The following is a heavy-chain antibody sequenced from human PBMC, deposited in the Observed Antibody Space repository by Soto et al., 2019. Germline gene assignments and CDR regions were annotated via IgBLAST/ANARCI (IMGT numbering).Heavy chain of an antibody. D-gene: IGHD1-1*01. CDR3: ASPRLSSDGTTRIDY. Sequence: QVQLVESGGGVVQPGRSLRLSCAASGFTFSSYAMHWVRQAPGKGLEWVAVISYDGSNKYYADSVKGRFTSSRDNSKNTLYLQMNSLRAEDTAVYYCASPRLSSDGTTRIDYWGQGTLVTVSS. CDR1: GFTFSSYA. V-gene: IGHV3-30-3*01. CDR2: ISYDGSNK. J-gene: IGHJ4*02.